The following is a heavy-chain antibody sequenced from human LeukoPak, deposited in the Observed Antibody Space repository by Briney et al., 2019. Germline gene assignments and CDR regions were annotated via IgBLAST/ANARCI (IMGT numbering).Heavy chain of an antibody. Sequence: GGSLRLSCAASGFTVSSNYMSWVRQAPGKGLEWVSVIYSGGSTYYADSVKGRFTISRDNSKNTLYLQMNSLRAEDTAVYYCAREGSSSVPAIDYWGQGTLVTVSS. D-gene: IGHD6-6*01. V-gene: IGHV3-66*01. CDR1: GFTVSSNY. CDR2: IYSGGST. CDR3: AREGSSSVPAIDY. J-gene: IGHJ4*02.